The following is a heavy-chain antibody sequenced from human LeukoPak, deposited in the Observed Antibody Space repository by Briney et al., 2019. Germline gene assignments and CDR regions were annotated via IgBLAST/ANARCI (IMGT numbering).Heavy chain of an antibody. D-gene: IGHD2-15*01. Sequence: GGSLRLSCAASGFTFSSYSMNWVRQAPGKGLEWVSSISSSSSYIYYADSVKGRFTISRDNAKNSLYLQMNSLRAEDTAVYYCARDNCSGGSCYTKDYWGQGTLVTVSS. CDR2: ISSSSSYI. CDR1: GFTFSSYS. V-gene: IGHV3-21*01. J-gene: IGHJ4*02. CDR3: ARDNCSGGSCYTKDY.